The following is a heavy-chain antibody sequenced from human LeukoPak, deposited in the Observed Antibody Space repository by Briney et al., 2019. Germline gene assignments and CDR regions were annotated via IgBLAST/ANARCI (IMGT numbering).Heavy chain of an antibody. CDR1: GSTLSNYW. D-gene: IGHD6-19*01. V-gene: IGHV3-7*01. CDR3: ARDLRSGRGFDY. Sequence: PGGSLRLSCEVSGSTLSNYWLTWFRQAPGKGLEWVANINPGGGEKDNVDAVWGPFTISRDNAKNSLYLQMNSLRAEDTAVYYCARDLRSGRGFDYWGQGNLVTVSS. J-gene: IGHJ4*02. CDR2: INPGGGEK.